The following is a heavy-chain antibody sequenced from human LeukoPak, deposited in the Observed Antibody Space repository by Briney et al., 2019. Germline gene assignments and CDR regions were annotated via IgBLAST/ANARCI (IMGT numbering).Heavy chain of an antibody. J-gene: IGHJ4*02. Sequence: GESLKLSSKGSGYSFTSYWIGWVRQMPGKGLEWMGTIYPGDSDTRYSPSFQGQVTISADKSISTAYLQWSSLKASDTAMYYCARCDLDYGSGSGDYWGQGTLVTVSS. CDR2: IYPGDSDT. CDR1: GYSFTSYW. CDR3: ARCDLDYGSGSGDY. D-gene: IGHD3-10*01. V-gene: IGHV5-51*01.